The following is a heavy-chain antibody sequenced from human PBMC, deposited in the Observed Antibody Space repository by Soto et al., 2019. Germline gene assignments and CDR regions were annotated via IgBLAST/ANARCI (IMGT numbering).Heavy chain of an antibody. Sequence: PGESLKISCKGSEYSFTTYWIGWVRQMPGQGLEWMGIIYPGDSDTRYSPSFQGQVTISADKSIGTAYLQWSSLKASDTAMYYCARLRRMVRGSLDGFDIWGQGTMVTVS. CDR2: IYPGDSDT. D-gene: IGHD3-10*01. CDR3: ARLRRMVRGSLDGFDI. CDR1: EYSFTTYW. J-gene: IGHJ3*02. V-gene: IGHV5-51*01.